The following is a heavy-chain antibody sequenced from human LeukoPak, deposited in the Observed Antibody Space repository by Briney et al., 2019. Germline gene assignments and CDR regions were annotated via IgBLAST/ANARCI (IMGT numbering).Heavy chain of an antibody. J-gene: IGHJ3*02. Sequence: VASVKVSCKASGGTFSSYAISWVRQAPGQGLEWMGGIIPIFGTANYAQKFQGRVTITADESTSTAYMELSSLRSEDTAVYYCARVILLHCSSTSCYNEHAFDIWGQGTMVTVSS. CDR1: GGTFSSYA. D-gene: IGHD2-2*01. CDR2: IIPIFGTA. V-gene: IGHV1-69*13. CDR3: ARVILLHCSSTSCYNEHAFDI.